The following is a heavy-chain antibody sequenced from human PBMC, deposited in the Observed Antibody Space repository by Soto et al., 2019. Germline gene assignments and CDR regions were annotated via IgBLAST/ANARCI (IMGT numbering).Heavy chain of an antibody. Sequence: ASVKVSCKASGYTFTGYYMHWVRQAPGQGLEWMGWINPNSGGTNYAQKFQGWVTMTRDTSISTAYMELSRLRSDDTAVYYCARDGAGYSGYDYYYYYCGMDVWGQGTTVTVSS. CDR2: INPNSGGT. CDR3: ARDGAGYSGYDYYYYYCGMDV. CDR1: GYTFTGYY. V-gene: IGHV1-2*04. J-gene: IGHJ6*02. D-gene: IGHD5-12*01.